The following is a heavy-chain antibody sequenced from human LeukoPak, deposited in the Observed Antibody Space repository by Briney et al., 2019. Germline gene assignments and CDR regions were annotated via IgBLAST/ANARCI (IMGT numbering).Heavy chain of an antibody. V-gene: IGHV6-1*01. J-gene: IGHJ4*02. CDR1: GDSVSSNNAA. CDR2: TLYRSKWYN. D-gene: IGHD3-10*01. CDR3: AREGTMVRGVMNHFDY. Sequence: SLTLSLTCAISGDSVSSNNAAWNWIRQSPSRGLEWLGRTLYRSKWYNDYAVSVKGRITISPDTSKNQFSLQLNSVTPEDTAVYYCAREGTMVRGVMNHFDYWGQGTLVTVSS.